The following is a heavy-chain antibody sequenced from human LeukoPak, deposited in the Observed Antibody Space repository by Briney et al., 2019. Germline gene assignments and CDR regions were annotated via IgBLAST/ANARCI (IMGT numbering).Heavy chain of an antibody. Sequence: GGSLRLSCAASGFTFSSYAMSWDRQAPGKGLEWVSAISGSGGSTYYADSVEGRFTISRDNSKNTLYLQMNSLRAEDTAVYYCAKDVGYCSSTSCYIFDYWGQGTLVTVSS. CDR2: ISGSGGST. D-gene: IGHD2-2*02. CDR3: AKDVGYCSSTSCYIFDY. V-gene: IGHV3-23*01. J-gene: IGHJ4*02. CDR1: GFTFSSYA.